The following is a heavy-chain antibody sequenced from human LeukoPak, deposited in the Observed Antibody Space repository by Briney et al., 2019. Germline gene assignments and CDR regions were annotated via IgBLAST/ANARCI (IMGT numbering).Heavy chain of an antibody. D-gene: IGHD4-17*01. CDR1: GFTFSSYA. CDR2: ISGSGGST. Sequence: HTGGSLRLSCAASGFTFSSYAMSWVRQAPGRGLEWVSAISGSGGSTYYADSVKGRFTISRDNSKNTLYLQMNSLRAEDTAVYYCAKEKTTVILKYFDYWGQGTLVTVSS. J-gene: IGHJ4*02. CDR3: AKEKTTVILKYFDY. V-gene: IGHV3-23*01.